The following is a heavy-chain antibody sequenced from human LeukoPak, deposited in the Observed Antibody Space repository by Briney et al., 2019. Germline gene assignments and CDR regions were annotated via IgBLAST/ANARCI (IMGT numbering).Heavy chain of an antibody. CDR1: GYTFTSYG. V-gene: IGHV1-18*01. CDR3: ARDTGAMVLFDY. Sequence: ASVKVSCKASGYTFTSYGISWVRQAPGQGLEWMGWISAYNGNTNYAQKLQGRVTMTTDTSTSTAYIELRSLRSDDTAVYYCARDTGAMVLFDYWGQGTLVTVSS. CDR2: ISAYNGNT. J-gene: IGHJ4*02. D-gene: IGHD4/OR15-4a*01.